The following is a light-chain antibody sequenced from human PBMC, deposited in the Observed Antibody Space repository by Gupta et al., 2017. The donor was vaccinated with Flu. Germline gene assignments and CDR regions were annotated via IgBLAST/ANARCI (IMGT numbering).Light chain of an antibody. CDR1: QTISTH. V-gene: IGKV1-39*01. CDR2: NVF. CDR3: QQSYRTPLT. J-gene: IGKJ4*01. Sequence: DIQMTQSPSSLSAVVGDRVTITCRASQTISTHLNWYQQKPGKAPKLLLYNVFNLQSGVPSRFSGAGSGTDFTLSITSLQPEDFATYICQQSYRTPLTFGVGTKVDIK.